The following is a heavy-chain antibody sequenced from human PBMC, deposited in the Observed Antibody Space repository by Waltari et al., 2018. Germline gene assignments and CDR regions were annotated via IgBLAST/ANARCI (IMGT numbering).Heavy chain of an antibody. J-gene: IGHJ4*02. D-gene: IGHD6-13*01. V-gene: IGHV1-24*01. Sequence: QVQLVQSGAEVKKPGASVKVSCKVSGYTLTELSMHWVRQAPGDGLEWRGGFYREDGETIYAQKFESRGTMTEDKTTDTAYMELSSLRSEDTAVEYCATEIAAAGTVSYFDYWGQGTLVTVSS. CDR3: ATEIAAAGTVSYFDY. CDR2: FYREDGET. CDR1: GYTLTELS.